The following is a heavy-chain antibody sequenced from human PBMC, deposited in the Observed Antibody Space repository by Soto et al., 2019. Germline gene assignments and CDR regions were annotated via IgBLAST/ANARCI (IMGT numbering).Heavy chain of an antibody. D-gene: IGHD5-12*01. CDR3: ARGSPLVATTPNFDY. CDR2: IYYSGST. Sequence: QVQLQESGPGLVKPSQTMSLTCTVSGGSISSGGYYWSWIRQHPGKGMEWIGYIYYSGSTYYNPSLKGRVTISVDTSKNQFSLKLSSVTAADTAVYYCARGSPLVATTPNFDYWGQGTLVTVSS. V-gene: IGHV4-31*03. J-gene: IGHJ4*02. CDR1: GGSISSGGYY.